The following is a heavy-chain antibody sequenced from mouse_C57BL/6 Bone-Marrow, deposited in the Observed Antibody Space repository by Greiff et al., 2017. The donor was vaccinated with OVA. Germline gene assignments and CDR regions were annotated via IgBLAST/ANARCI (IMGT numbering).Heavy chain of an antibody. D-gene: IGHD1-1*01. V-gene: IGHV1-5*01. CDR2: IYPGNSDT. Sequence: VQLQQSGPVLARPGASVKMSCKTSGYTFTSYWMHWVKQRPGQGLEWIGAIYPGNSDTSYNQKFKGKAKLTAVTSASTAYMELSSLTNEDSAVYYCTRNYGSSLFDYWGQGTTLTVSS. CDR3: TRNYGSSLFDY. CDR1: GYTFTSYW. J-gene: IGHJ2*01.